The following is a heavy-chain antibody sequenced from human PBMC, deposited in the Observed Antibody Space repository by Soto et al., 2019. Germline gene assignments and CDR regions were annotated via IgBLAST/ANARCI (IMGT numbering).Heavy chain of an antibody. CDR1: GGSISSSSYY. Sequence: PETLSLTCTVSGGSISSSSYYWGWIRQPPGKGLEWIGSIYYSGSTYYNPSLKSRVTISVDTSKNQFSLKLSSVTAADTAVYYCARLAVAGLDRWGQGTLVTVSS. J-gene: IGHJ5*02. CDR2: IYYSGST. CDR3: ARLAVAGLDR. V-gene: IGHV4-39*01. D-gene: IGHD6-19*01.